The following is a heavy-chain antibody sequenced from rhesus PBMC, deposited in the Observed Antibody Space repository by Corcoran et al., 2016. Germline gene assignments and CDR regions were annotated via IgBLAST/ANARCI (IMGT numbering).Heavy chain of an antibody. J-gene: IGHJ5-1*01. CDR1: GLTFTSDY. CDR3: PTANSDVRFDV. CDR2: ISSYKGNK. V-gene: IGHV1-180*01. Sequence: QVQLVQAGGEIKPHGPSLLLPCKASGLTFTSDYLACGREAAGQGLEWIGLISSYKGNKGDAHNYHGSVTITTDTSKRTGYMELSSLRSENTVVYYCPTANSDVRFDVWGPGVLVTVSS. D-gene: IGHD5-24*01.